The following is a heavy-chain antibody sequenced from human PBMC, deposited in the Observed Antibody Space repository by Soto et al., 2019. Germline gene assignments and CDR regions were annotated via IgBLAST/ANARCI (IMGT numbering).Heavy chain of an antibody. CDR3: AREPPYDSSGYFDY. D-gene: IGHD3-22*01. V-gene: IGHV3-43*01. Sequence: GGSLRLSCAASGFTFDDYTMHWVRQAPGKGLEWVSLISWDGGSTYYADSVKGRFTISRDNSKNTLYLQMNSLRTEDTTVYYCAREPPYDSSGYFDYWGQGTLVTVSS. J-gene: IGHJ4*02. CDR2: ISWDGGST. CDR1: GFTFDDYT.